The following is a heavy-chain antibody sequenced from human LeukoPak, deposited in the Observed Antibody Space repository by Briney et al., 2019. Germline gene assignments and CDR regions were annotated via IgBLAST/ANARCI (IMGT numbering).Heavy chain of an antibody. J-gene: IGHJ6*03. D-gene: IGHD6-13*01. CDR1: GFTFSSYA. CDR3: AREAAAGIIYYYYYYMDV. Sequence: GGSLRLSCAASGFTFSSYAMHWVRQAPGKGLEWVAVISYDGSNKYYADSVKGRFTISRDNSKNTLYLQMNSLRAEDTAVYYCAREAAAGIIYYYYYYMDVWGKGTTVTVSS. V-gene: IGHV3-30*04. CDR2: ISYDGSNK.